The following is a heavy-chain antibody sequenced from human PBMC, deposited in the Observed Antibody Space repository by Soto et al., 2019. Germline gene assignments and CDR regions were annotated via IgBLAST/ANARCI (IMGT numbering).Heavy chain of an antibody. V-gene: IGHV3-66*01. Sequence: EVQVAESGGGLVQPGESLRLSCAASGFTVSSNYMSWVRQAPGKGLEWVSLIYSGGSTYYADSVKGRFTISRDKSKNTLYLQMNSLRAEDTAMYYCARDRFPYGMDVWGQGTTVTVSS. CDR3: ARDRFPYGMDV. CDR2: IYSGGST. CDR1: GFTVSSNY. J-gene: IGHJ6*02. D-gene: IGHD3-10*01.